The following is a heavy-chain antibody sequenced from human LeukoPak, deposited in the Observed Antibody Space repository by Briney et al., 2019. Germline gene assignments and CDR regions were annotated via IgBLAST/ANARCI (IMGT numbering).Heavy chain of an antibody. V-gene: IGHV4-4*07. CDR3: ARDTLYCSGGSCYSYLLDY. J-gene: IGHJ4*02. Sequence: PSETLSLTCTVSGGSISSYYWSWIRQPAGKGLEWIGRIYTSGSTNYNPSLKSRVTISVDTSKNQFSLKLSSVTAADTAVYYCARDTLYCSGGSCYSYLLDYWGQGTLVTVSS. CDR1: GGSISSYY. CDR2: IYTSGST. D-gene: IGHD2-15*01.